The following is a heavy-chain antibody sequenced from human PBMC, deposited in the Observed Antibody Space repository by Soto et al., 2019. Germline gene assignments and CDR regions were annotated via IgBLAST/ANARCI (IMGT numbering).Heavy chain of an antibody. CDR2: ISSSGSTI. D-gene: IGHD6-13*01. CDR1: GFTFSSYE. J-gene: IGHJ6*02. V-gene: IGHV3-48*03. CDR3: ARDSSYSSSWYRYYYGMDV. Sequence: GGSLRLSCAASGFTFSSYEMNWVRQAPGKGLEWVSYISSSGSTIYYADSVKGRFTISRDNAKNSLYLQMNSLRAEDTAVYNCARDSSYSSSWYRYYYGMDVWGQGTTVTVSS.